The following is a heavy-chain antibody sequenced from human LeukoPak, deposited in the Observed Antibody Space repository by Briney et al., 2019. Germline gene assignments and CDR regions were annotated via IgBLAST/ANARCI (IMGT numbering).Heavy chain of an antibody. CDR2: IRSKANSYAT. Sequence: PGGSLRLSCAASGFTFSGSAMHWVRQASGKGLEWVGRIRSKANSYATAYAASVKGRFTISRDDSKNTAYLQMNSLKTEDTAVYYCTRQAYYDFWSGSPDAFDIWGQGTMVTVSS. CDR1: GFTFSGSA. J-gene: IGHJ3*02. V-gene: IGHV3-73*01. D-gene: IGHD3-3*01. CDR3: TRQAYYDFWSGSPDAFDI.